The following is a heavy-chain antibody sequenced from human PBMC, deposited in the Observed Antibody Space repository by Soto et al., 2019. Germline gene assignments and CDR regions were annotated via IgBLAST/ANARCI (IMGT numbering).Heavy chain of an antibody. CDR2: MNPNSGNT. V-gene: IGHV1-8*01. CDR1: GYTFTSYD. D-gene: IGHD2-8*01. J-gene: IGHJ5*02. CDR3: ARDSPPYCSTGICFRGCFDP. Sequence: ASVKVSCKASGYTFTSYDINWVRQATGQGLEWMGWMNPNSGNTVYAQNFQGRVTMTRNTSISTAYMELSSLRSEDTAVYYCARDSPPYCSTGICFRGCFDPWGQGTLVTVSS.